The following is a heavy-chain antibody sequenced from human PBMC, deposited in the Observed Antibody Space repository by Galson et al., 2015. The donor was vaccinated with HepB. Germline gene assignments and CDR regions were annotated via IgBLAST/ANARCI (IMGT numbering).Heavy chain of an antibody. CDR3: ANVGEYYYDSSGYYDHDAFDI. D-gene: IGHD3-22*01. Sequence: SLRLSCAASGFTFSSYAMSWVRQAPGKGLEWVSAISGSGGSTYYADSVKGRFTISRDNSKNTLYLQMNSLRAEDTAVYYCANVGEYYYDSSGYYDHDAFDIWGQGTMVTVSS. CDR1: GFTFSSYA. CDR2: ISGSGGST. J-gene: IGHJ3*02. V-gene: IGHV3-23*01.